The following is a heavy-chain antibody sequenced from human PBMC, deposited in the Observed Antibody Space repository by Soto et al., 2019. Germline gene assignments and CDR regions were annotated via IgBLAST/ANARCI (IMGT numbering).Heavy chain of an antibody. D-gene: IGHD4-17*01. CDR3: ARDPPPHDYGDYGGFDY. CDR2: IYYSGST. J-gene: IGHJ4*02. Sequence: QVQLQESGPGLVKPSQTLSLTCTVSGGSISSGDYYWRWIRQPPGKGLEWNGYIYYSGSTYYNPTLKRRVTISVDTSKNQFSLKLSSVTAADTAVYYCARDPPPHDYGDYGGFDYWGQGTLVTVSS. V-gene: IGHV4-30-4*01. CDR1: GGSISSGDYY.